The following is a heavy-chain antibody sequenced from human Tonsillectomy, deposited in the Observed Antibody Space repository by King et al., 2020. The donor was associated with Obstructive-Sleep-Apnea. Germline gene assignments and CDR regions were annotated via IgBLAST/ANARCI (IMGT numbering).Heavy chain of an antibody. CDR1: GYSFTSYG. V-gene: IGHV1-18*01. D-gene: IGHD1-26*01. CDR3: TRGGGFDI. Sequence: QLVQSGAEVKKPGASVKVSCQASGYSFTSYGINWVRQAPGQGLEWMGWISAYNGNRSYAEKFQGRVTMTTDTSTSTAYMILKNLRSDDTAVFYCTRGGGFDIWGQGTMVTVFS. CDR2: ISAYNGNR. J-gene: IGHJ3*02.